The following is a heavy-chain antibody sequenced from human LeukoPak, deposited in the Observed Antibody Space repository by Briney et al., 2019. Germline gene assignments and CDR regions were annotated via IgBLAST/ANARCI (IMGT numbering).Heavy chain of an antibody. CDR1: GGTFSSYA. CDR3: ARAEPPELSLPVAEYFQH. D-gene: IGHD3-16*02. Sequence: GASVKVSCKASGGTFSSYAISWVRQAPGQGLEWMGGIIPIFGTANYAQKFQGRVTITTDESTSTAYMELSSLRSEDTAVYYCARAEPPELSLPVAEYFQHWGQGTLVTVSS. CDR2: IIPIFGTA. V-gene: IGHV1-69*05. J-gene: IGHJ1*01.